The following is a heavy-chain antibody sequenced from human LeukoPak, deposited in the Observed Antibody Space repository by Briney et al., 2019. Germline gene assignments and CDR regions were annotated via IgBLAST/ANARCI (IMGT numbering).Heavy chain of an antibody. CDR2: MPYSGSI. Sequence: SETLSLTCTVSGGSISSSSYYWGWIRQPPGKGLEWIGSMPYSGSIYYNPSLKSRVTISVDTSKNQFSLKLSSVTAADTAVYYCARSDTALVLDYWGQGTLVTVSS. D-gene: IGHD5-18*01. CDR3: ARSDTALVLDY. J-gene: IGHJ4*02. CDR1: GGSISSSSYY. V-gene: IGHV4-39*01.